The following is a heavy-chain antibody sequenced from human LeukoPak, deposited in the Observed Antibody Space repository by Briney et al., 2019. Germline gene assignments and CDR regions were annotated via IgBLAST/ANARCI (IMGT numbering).Heavy chain of an antibody. J-gene: IGHJ5*02. Sequence: ASVKVSCKASGYTFTSYGISWVRQAPGQGLEWMGWISAYNGNTNYAQKLQGRVTMTTDTSTSTAYMELRSLRSDDTAVYYCARDRIKGWVVAATINWFDPWGQGTLVTVSS. CDR2: ISAYNGNT. V-gene: IGHV1-18*01. D-gene: IGHD2-15*01. CDR3: ARDRIKGWVVAATINWFDP. CDR1: GYTFTSYG.